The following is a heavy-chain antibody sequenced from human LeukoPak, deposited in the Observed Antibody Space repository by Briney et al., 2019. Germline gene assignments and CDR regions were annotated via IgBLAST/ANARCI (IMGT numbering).Heavy chain of an antibody. CDR1: GFTFSSYG. Sequence: PGGSLRLSCAASGFTFSSYGMHWVRQAPGKGLEWVAFIRYDGSNKYYADSVKGRFTISRDNSKNTLYLQMNSLRAEDTAVYYCAKASFHSSSWYFREYFQHWGQGTLVTVSS. CDR3: AKASFHSSSWYFREYFQH. V-gene: IGHV3-30*02. D-gene: IGHD6-13*01. CDR2: IRYDGSNK. J-gene: IGHJ1*01.